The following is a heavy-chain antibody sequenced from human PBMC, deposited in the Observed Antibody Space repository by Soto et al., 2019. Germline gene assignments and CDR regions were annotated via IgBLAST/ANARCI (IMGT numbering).Heavy chain of an antibody. V-gene: IGHV1-69*01. CDR1: GGTFSSYA. D-gene: IGHD1-1*01. Sequence: QVQLVQSGAEVKKPGSSVKVSCTASGGTFSSYAISWVRQAPGQGLEWMGGIIPIFGTANYAQKFQGRVTITADESTSTADMELSSLRAEDTAVYYCARRKQRERNFDYWGQGTLVTVSS. J-gene: IGHJ4*02. CDR3: ARRKQRERNFDY. CDR2: IIPIFGTA.